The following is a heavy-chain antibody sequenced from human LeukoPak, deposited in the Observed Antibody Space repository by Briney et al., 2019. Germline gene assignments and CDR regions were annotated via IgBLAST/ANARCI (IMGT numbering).Heavy chain of an antibody. CDR1: GFTFNTYP. D-gene: IGHD1-1*01. J-gene: IGHJ4*02. CDR2: VYSDGSDS. Sequence: GGSLRLSCTASGFTFNTYPMHWVRQAPGKGLVWASRVYSDGSDSRHADSVKGRFTISRDNAKNTLYLQMNSLRVEDTAVYYCTRGANWAFDYWGQGTLVTVSS. CDR3: TRGANWAFDY. V-gene: IGHV3-74*01.